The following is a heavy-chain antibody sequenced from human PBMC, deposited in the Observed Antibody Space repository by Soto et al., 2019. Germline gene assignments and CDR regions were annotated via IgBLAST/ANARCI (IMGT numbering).Heavy chain of an antibody. CDR3: ARFYYDSSGYLPSPYYYYYGMDV. CDR2: ISWNSGNI. CDR1: GFTFDDYA. Sequence: GGSLRLSCAASGFTFDDYAMHWVRQVLGKGLEWVSSISWNSGNIGYADSVKGRFTISRDNAKNSLYLQMNSLRAEDTAVYYCARFYYDSSGYLPSPYYYYYGMDVWGQGTTVTVSS. D-gene: IGHD3-22*01. V-gene: IGHV3-9*01. J-gene: IGHJ6*02.